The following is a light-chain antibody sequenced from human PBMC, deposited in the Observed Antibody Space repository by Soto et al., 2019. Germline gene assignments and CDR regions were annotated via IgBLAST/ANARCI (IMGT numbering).Light chain of an antibody. Sequence: QSALTQPASVSGSPGQSITISCTGTSSDVGGYTYVSWYQQHPGKAPKLMIYEVSERPSGVSDRFSGSKSGNTASLTISGLQAEDEADYYCSSYAGSYILGVFGGGTKLTVL. V-gene: IGLV2-14*01. CDR3: SSYAGSYILGV. CDR1: SSDVGGYTY. J-gene: IGLJ2*01. CDR2: EVS.